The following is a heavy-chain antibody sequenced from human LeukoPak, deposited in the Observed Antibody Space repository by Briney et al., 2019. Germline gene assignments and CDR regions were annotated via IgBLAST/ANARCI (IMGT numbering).Heavy chain of an antibody. Sequence: GGSLRLSCAGSGFSFGSYGMHWVRQAPGKGLEWVAVKSFEGSNQYYADSVKGRFTISRDNSKNMVYLQLNSLRAEDTAVYYCARTREQWQVLDYWGQGTLVTVSS. CDR2: KSFEGSNQ. D-gene: IGHD6-19*01. CDR1: GFSFGSYG. CDR3: ARTREQWQVLDY. J-gene: IGHJ4*02. V-gene: IGHV3-30*03.